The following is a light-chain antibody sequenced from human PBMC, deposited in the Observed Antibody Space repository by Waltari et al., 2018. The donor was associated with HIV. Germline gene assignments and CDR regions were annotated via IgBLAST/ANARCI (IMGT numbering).Light chain of an antibody. CDR1: TFNTGNSS. CDR2: ENN. J-gene: IGLJ3*02. Sequence: QSVLTQPPSVSAAPGQTVTISCSGSTFNTGNSSVSWYQQLPGTAPKLVIYENNKRPSGIPDRFSGSKSGTSATLGITGLQTGDEADYYCGTWDNNLSAWVFGGGTKLTVL. V-gene: IGLV1-51*02. CDR3: GTWDNNLSAWV.